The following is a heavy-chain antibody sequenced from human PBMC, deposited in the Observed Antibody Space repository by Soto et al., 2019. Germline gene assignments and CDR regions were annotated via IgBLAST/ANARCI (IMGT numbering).Heavy chain of an antibody. V-gene: IGHV3-48*01. D-gene: IGHD4-4*01. CDR2: ISSSSSTI. Sequence: GGSLRLSCAASGFTFSSYSMNWVRQAPGKGLEWVSYISSSSSTIYYAESVKGRFTISRDNAKSSLYLQMNSLRAEDTAVYYCARDLVDYSNYFFDYWGQGTLVTVSS. CDR3: ARDLVDYSNYFFDY. J-gene: IGHJ4*02. CDR1: GFTFSSYS.